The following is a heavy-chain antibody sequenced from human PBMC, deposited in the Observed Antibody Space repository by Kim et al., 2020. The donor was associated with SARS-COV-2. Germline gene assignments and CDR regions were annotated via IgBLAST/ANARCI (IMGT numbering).Heavy chain of an antibody. CDR1: GFTLSNYG. CDR3: GRGPPNYYGMDV. V-gene: IGHV3-74*01. CDR2: IKSDGSVT. J-gene: IGHJ6*02. Sequence: GGSLRLSCAASGFTLSNYGMHWVRQAPGKGLVWVSRIKSDGSVTTYADSVKGRFTISRDIAKNTLYLQMDSLGADDTAEYYCGRGPPNYYGMDVWGQGTTVTVSS.